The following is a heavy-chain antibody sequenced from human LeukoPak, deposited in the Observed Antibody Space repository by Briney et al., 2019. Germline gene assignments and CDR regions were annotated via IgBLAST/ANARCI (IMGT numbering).Heavy chain of an antibody. V-gene: IGHV3-66*02. J-gene: IGHJ6*03. Sequence: GGSLRLSCAASGFTVSSNYMSWVRQAPGKGLEWVSFIYSGGSTYYADSVKGRFTISRDNSKNTLYLQMNSLRAEDTAVYYCARDARVGATWNYYYYYMDVWGKGTTVTVSS. D-gene: IGHD1-26*01. CDR3: ARDARVGATWNYYYYYMDV. CDR1: GFTVSSNY. CDR2: IYSGGST.